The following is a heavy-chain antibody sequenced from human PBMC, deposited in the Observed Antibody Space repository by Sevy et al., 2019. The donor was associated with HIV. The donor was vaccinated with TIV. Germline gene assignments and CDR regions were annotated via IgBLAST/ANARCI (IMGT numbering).Heavy chain of an antibody. V-gene: IGHV3-73*01. D-gene: IGHD3-3*01. J-gene: IGHJ4*02. CDR2: IRSKANSYAT. CDR1: GLTFSGSA. CDR3: TRQDGGDYDFWSGRTRPFDY. Sequence: GGSLRLSCAASGLTFSGSAMHWVRQASGKGLEWVGRIRSKANSYATAYAASVKGRFTISRDDSKNTAYLQMNSLKTEDTAVYYCTRQDGGDYDFWSGRTRPFDYWGQGTLVTVSS.